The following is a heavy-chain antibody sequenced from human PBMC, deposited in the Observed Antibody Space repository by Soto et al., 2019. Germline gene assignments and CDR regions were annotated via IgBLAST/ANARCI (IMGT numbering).Heavy chain of an antibody. J-gene: IGHJ4*02. V-gene: IGHV3-23*01. CDR1: GFTFSSYA. Sequence: GGSLRLSCAASGFTFSSYAMSWVRQAPGKGLEWVSVISGSADSTNYADSVKGRSTISRDNSKNTVYLQMNSLRVEDTAVYYCAKDRNHYGSGSYFDYWGQGTLVTVSS. D-gene: IGHD3-10*01. CDR3: AKDRNHYGSGSYFDY. CDR2: ISGSADST.